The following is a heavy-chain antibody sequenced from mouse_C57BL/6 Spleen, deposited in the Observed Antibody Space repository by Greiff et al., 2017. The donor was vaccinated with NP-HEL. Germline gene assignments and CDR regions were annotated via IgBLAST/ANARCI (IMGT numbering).Heavy chain of an antibody. V-gene: IGHV5-4*01. CDR3: ARDGVYSNYCFAY. J-gene: IGHJ3*01. CDR2: ISDGGSYT. Sequence: EVMLVESGGGLVKPGGSLKLSCAASGFTFSSYAMSWVRQTPEKRLEWVATISDGGSYTYYPDNVKGRFTISRDNAKNNLYLQMSHLKSEDTAMYYCARDGVYSNYCFAYWGQGTLVTVSA. D-gene: IGHD2-5*01. CDR1: GFTFSSYA.